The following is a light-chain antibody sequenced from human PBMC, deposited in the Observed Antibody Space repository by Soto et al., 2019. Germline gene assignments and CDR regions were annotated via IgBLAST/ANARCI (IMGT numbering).Light chain of an antibody. Sequence: DIQMTQSPSALSASVGDTVTVTCRASQAIGNHLAWFQQQPGKVPQRLIFSVSTLQIGAPSRFSGSGSETDFTLTITNLQPEDFASYFCLQHYPYPPTFGGGT. CDR3: LQHYPYPPT. J-gene: IGKJ4*01. CDR2: SVS. V-gene: IGKV1-17*03. CDR1: QAIGNH.